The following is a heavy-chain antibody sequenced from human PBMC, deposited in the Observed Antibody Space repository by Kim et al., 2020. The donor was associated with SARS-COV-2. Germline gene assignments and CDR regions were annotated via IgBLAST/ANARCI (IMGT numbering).Heavy chain of an antibody. D-gene: IGHD3-3*01. V-gene: IGHV1-46*01. Sequence: AQKIQGRVTMTRDTSTSTVYMELSSLRSEDTAVYYCARGCYDFWSGYYAYWGQGTLVTVSS. CDR3: ARGCYDFWSGYYAY. J-gene: IGHJ4*02.